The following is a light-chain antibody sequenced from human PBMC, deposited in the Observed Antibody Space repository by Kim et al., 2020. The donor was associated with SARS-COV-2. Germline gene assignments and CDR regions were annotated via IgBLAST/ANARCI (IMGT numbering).Light chain of an antibody. CDR3: QQYYTTPQT. Sequence: DIRMTQSPSSLSASVGDRVTITCRASQGISNSLAWYRQKPGKAPKLLLYAASRLESGVPSRFSGSASGTDYTLTISSLQPEDFATYYCQQYYTTPQTFGQGTKVEIK. V-gene: IGKV1-NL1*01. CDR1: QGISNS. CDR2: AAS. J-gene: IGKJ1*01.